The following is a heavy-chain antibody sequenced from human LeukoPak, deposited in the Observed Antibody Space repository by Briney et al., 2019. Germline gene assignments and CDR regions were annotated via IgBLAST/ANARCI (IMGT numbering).Heavy chain of an antibody. V-gene: IGHV3-30*18. J-gene: IGHJ4*02. D-gene: IGHD1-26*01. Sequence: PGRSLRLSCAASGFTFSTYGMHWVRQAPGRGLEWVAVISYDGSNKYYAHSVKGRFTISRDNSKNTLYLQMNSLGAEDTAVYYCAKVFFSGSYYAASDYWGQGTLVTVSS. CDR3: AKVFFSGSYYAASDY. CDR1: GFTFSTYG. CDR2: ISYDGSNK.